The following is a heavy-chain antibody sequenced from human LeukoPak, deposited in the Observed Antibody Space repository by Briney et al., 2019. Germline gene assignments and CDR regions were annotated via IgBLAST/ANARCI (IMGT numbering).Heavy chain of an antibody. CDR1: GGTFSSYA. CDR2: IIPIFGTA. Sequence: ASVKVSCKASGGTFSSYAISWVRQAPGQGLEWMGGIIPIFGTANYAQKFQGRVTITADESTSTAYMELSSLRSEDTAVYYCARAVEYYYDSSGYGSRWFDPWGQGTLVTVSS. CDR3: ARAVEYYYDSSGYGSRWFDP. J-gene: IGHJ5*02. V-gene: IGHV1-69*13. D-gene: IGHD3-22*01.